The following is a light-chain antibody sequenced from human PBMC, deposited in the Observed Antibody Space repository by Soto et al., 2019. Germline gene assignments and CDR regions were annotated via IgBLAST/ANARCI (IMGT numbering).Light chain of an antibody. J-gene: IGLJ1*01. CDR1: NSGVVNYEY. CDR2: EGR. Sequence: CSLSQPASVSGSPGQSITISCTGINSGVVNYEYVSWYQQFPDKAPKLIIYEGRERPSGVSDRFSGSKSDNAASLTISALQTEDEAEYFCLSYGKVFGTGTKVTVL. CDR3: LSYGKV. V-gene: IGLV2-23*01.